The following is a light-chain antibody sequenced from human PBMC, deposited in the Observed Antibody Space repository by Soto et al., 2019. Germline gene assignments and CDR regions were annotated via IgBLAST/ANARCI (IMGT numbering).Light chain of an antibody. CDR3: SSYTSSSTLWV. CDR1: RSDVGGYKY. J-gene: IGLJ3*02. V-gene: IGLV2-14*01. Sequence: QSVLTQPASVSGSPGQSITIYCTGTRSDVGGYKYVSWYQQHPGKVPKLMIYEVSNRPSGFSNRFSGSKSGNTASLTISGLQAEDEADYYCSSYTSSSTLWVFGGGTKLTVL. CDR2: EVS.